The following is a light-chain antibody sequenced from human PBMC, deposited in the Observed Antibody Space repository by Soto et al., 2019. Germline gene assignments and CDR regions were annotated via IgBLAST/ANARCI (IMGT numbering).Light chain of an antibody. CDR1: QSVFYRSNNKNY. V-gene: IGKV4-1*01. CDR3: QQYYSTPLT. Sequence: DIVMTQSPDSLAVSLGQRGTITCKYNQSVFYRSNNKNYFAWYQQKPGQPPKLXIYWASTRESGVPDRFSGSGSGTDFTLTISSLQAEDVAVYYCQQYYSTPLTFGGGTKVDIK. J-gene: IGKJ4*01. CDR2: WAS.